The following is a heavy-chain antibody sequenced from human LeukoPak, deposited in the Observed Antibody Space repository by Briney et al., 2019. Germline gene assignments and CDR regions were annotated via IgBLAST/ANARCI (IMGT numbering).Heavy chain of an antibody. D-gene: IGHD6-6*01. CDR3: ARGPMSFFGSSSGHYCFGMDV. CDR1: GFTFSSYD. V-gene: IGHV3-13*01. Sequence: GSLRLSCAASGFTFSSYDMHWVRPATGKGLEWVSAVGTAGDTYYPDSVKGRFTVSRENAKNSLYLQMNSLRAGDTAVYYCARGPMSFFGSSSGHYCFGMDVWGQGTTVTVSS. J-gene: IGHJ6*02. CDR2: VGTAGDT.